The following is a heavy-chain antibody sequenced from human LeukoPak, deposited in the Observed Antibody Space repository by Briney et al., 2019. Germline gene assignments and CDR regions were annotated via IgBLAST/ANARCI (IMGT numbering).Heavy chain of an antibody. CDR2: INHSGST. CDR3: ARGRGYGGYSY. CDR1: GGSFSGYY. Sequence: PSETLSLTCAVYGGSFSGYYWSWIRQPPGKGLEWIGEINHSGSTNYNPSLKSRVTISVDTSKNQFSLKLSSVTAADTAVYYCARGRGYGGYSYWGQGTLVTVSS. D-gene: IGHD4-23*01. J-gene: IGHJ4*02. V-gene: IGHV4-34*01.